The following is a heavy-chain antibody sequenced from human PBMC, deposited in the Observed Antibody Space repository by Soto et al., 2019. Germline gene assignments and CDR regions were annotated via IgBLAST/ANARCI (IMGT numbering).Heavy chain of an antibody. CDR3: ARDDAARIERWFDA. J-gene: IGHJ5*02. CDR2: IYSSGST. V-gene: IGHV4-31*11. D-gene: IGHD6-6*01. CDR1: GGSIISASYS. Sequence: QVQLQESGPRLVKPSQTLSLSCAVSGGSIISASYSWNWIRQSPGRGLEWIGHIYSSGSTYYNPSLKSRVSISVDTSNNQFSLKLTAVTAADTAVYFCARDDAARIERWFDAWGQGILVTVSS.